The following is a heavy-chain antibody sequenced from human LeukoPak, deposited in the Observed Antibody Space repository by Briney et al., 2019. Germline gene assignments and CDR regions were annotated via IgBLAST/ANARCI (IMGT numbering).Heavy chain of an antibody. D-gene: IGHD2-2*01. CDR1: GYTFTSYG. J-gene: IGHJ4*02. CDR3: ARAICSSTSCYWTDY. V-gene: IGHV1-18*01. Sequence: ASVKVSCKASGYTFTSYGISWVRQAPGQGLEWMGWISAYNGNTNYAQKLQGRVTMTTDTSTSSAYMELRSLRSHDTAVYYCARAICSSTSCYWTDYWGQGTLVTVSS. CDR2: ISAYNGNT.